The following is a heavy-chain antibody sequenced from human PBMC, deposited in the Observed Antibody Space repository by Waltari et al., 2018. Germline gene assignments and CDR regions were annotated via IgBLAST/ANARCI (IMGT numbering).Heavy chain of an antibody. D-gene: IGHD2-2*01. Sequence: QVQLVQSGAEVKKPGSSVKVSCKASGGTFRSYALSWVRPAPGQGLEWMGGIIPIFGTANYAQKFQGRVTITADESTSTAYMELSSLRSEDTAVYYCARDRTSSPLGAFDIWGQGTMVTVSS. J-gene: IGHJ3*02. CDR1: GGTFRSYA. V-gene: IGHV1-69*01. CDR2: IIPIFGTA. CDR3: ARDRTSSPLGAFDI.